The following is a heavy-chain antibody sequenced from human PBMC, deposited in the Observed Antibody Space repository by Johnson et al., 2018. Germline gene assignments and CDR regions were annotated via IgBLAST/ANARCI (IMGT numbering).Heavy chain of an antibody. J-gene: IGHJ6*03. CDR2: ISTSSSTI. CDR1: GFTFSTYS. Sequence: VQLVESGGGLVQPGGSLRLSCAASGFTFSTYSMIWVRQAPGKGLEWVSYISTSSSTIYYADSVKGRFTISRDDAKNSLYRQMNSLRAEETAVYYCARELGYAYGFYYYYYIDVWGKGTTVTVSS. D-gene: IGHD5-18*01. V-gene: IGHV3-48*01. CDR3: ARELGYAYGFYYYYYIDV.